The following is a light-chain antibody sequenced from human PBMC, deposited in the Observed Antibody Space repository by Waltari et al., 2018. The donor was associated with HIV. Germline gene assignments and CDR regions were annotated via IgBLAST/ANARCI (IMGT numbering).Light chain of an antibody. CDR1: QILVHLHGNTH. J-gene: IGKJ2*01. V-gene: IGKV2-30*02. CDR2: SLS. CDR3: LQVTYWPHT. Sequence: DVVMTQSPLPLPATLWQPSSISCTSSQILVHLHGNTHLSWFQQRQGQSPRRLMYSLSNRDSGVPDRFSGSGSGTHFTLKISRVEAEDVGIYYCLQVTYWPHTFGQGTRLEI.